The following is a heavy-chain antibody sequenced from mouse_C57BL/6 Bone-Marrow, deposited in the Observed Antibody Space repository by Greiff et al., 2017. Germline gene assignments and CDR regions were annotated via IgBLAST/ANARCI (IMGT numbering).Heavy chain of an antibody. CDR3: ASYYSKMFAY. D-gene: IGHD2-5*01. CDR1: GYTFTSYW. J-gene: IGHJ3*01. CDR2: IHPNSGST. V-gene: IGHV1-64*01. Sequence: VQLQQPGAELVKPGASVKLSCKASGYTFTSYWMHWVKQRPGQGLEWIGMIHPNSGSTNYNEKFKSKATLTVDKSSSTAYMQLSSLTSEDSAVYYCASYYSKMFAYWGQGTLVTVSA.